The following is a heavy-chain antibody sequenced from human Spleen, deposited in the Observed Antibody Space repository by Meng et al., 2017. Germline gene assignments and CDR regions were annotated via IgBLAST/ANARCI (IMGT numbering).Heavy chain of an antibody. CDR1: GFTFSSYA. J-gene: IGHJ4*02. V-gene: IGHV3-30*04. Sequence: LSLTCAASGFTFSSYAMHWVRQAPGKGLEWVAVISYDGSNKYYADSVKGRFTISRDNSKNTLYLQMNSLRAEDTAVYYCARSTWLQGGPKVFDYWGQGTLVTVSS. D-gene: IGHD5-12*01. CDR3: ARSTWLQGGPKVFDY. CDR2: ISYDGSNK.